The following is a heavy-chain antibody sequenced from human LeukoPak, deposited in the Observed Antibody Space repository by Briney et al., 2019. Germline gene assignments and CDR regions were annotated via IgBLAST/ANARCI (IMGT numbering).Heavy chain of an antibody. J-gene: IGHJ6*03. D-gene: IGHD2-15*01. V-gene: IGHV3-11*01. CDR3: ARDPWYRYYYMDV. CDR2: ISSSGSTI. CDR1: GFTFSDYY. Sequence: PGGSLRLSCAASGFTFSDYYMSWIRQAPGKGLEWVSYISSSGSTIYYADSVKGRFTISRDNAKNSLYLQMNSPRAEDTAVYYCARDPWYRYYYMDVWGKGTTVTVSS.